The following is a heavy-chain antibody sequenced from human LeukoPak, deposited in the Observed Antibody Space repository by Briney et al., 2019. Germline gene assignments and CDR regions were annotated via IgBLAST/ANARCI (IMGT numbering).Heavy chain of an antibody. Sequence: SETLSLTYAVSGGSISSSNWWSWVRQPPGKGLEWIGEIYHSGSTNYNPSLKSRVTISVDKSKNQFSLKLSSVTAADTAVYYCARARGLAAAGTLNYWGQGTLVTVSS. CDR2: IYHSGST. CDR1: GGSISSSNW. D-gene: IGHD6-13*01. V-gene: IGHV4-4*02. CDR3: ARARGLAAAGTLNY. J-gene: IGHJ4*02.